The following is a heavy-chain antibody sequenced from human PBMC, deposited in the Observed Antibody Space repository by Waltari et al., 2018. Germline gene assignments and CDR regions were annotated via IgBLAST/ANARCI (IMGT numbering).Heavy chain of an antibody. J-gene: IGHJ4*02. CDR3: AKGGDGYPGRFDY. D-gene: IGHD5-12*01. Sequence: QVQLVESGGGVVQPGGSLRLSCAASGFTFSSYGMNWVRQAPGKGLEWVAFIRYDGSNKYYANSVKGRFTISRDNSKNTLYLQMNSLRAEDTAVYYCAKGGDGYPGRFDYWGQGTLVTVSS. CDR2: IRYDGSNK. CDR1: GFTFSSYG. V-gene: IGHV3-30*02.